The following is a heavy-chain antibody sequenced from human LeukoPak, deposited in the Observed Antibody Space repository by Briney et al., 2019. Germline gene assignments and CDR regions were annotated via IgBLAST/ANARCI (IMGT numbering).Heavy chain of an antibody. V-gene: IGHV4-34*01. D-gene: IGHD1-26*01. Sequence: PXETLSLTCVVYGGSFSGYYWSWIRQPPGKGLEWIGEINHSGSTNYNPSLKSRVTISVDTSKNQFSLKLSSVTAADTAVYYCAREYPKGGSYRFDPWGQGTLVTVSS. J-gene: IGHJ5*02. CDR3: AREYPKGGSYRFDP. CDR1: GGSFSGYY. CDR2: INHSGST.